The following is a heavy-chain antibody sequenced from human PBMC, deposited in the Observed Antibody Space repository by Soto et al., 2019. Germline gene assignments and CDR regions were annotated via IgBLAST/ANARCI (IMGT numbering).Heavy chain of an antibody. CDR2: ISWNSGSI. D-gene: IGHD6-13*01. CDR1: GFTFDDYA. V-gene: IGHV3-9*01. CDR3: AKGGIAAAGTSGWVAP. Sequence: EVQLLESGGGLVQPGGSLRLSCAASGFTFDDYAMHWVRQAPGKGLEWVSGISWNSGSIGYADSVKGRFTISRDNAKKSRYLQMNSLRAEDTALYYCAKGGIAAAGTSGWVAPWGQGTLVTGSS. J-gene: IGHJ5*02.